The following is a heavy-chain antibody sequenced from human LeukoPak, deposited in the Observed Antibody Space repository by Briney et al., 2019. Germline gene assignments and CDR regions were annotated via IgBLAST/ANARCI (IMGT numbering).Heavy chain of an antibody. Sequence: GASVKVSCKASGGTFTSYAISWVRQAPGQGLEWMEGIIPIFGTANYAQKFQGRVTITADESTSTAYMELSSLRSEDTAVYYCARDSYSSGRYFDYWGQGTLVTVSS. CDR2: IIPIFGTA. V-gene: IGHV1-69*13. CDR3: ARDSYSSGRYFDY. J-gene: IGHJ4*02. D-gene: IGHD6-19*01. CDR1: GGTFTSYA.